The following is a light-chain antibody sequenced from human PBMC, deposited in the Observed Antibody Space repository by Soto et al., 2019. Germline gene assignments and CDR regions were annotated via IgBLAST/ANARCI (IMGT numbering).Light chain of an antibody. J-gene: IGLJ3*02. V-gene: IGLV2-11*01. CDR1: SSDVGGYNY. Sequence: QSALTQPRSVSGSPGQSVTISCTGSSSDVGGYNYVSWYHHHPGKAPKLMIYDVTKRPSGVPDRFSGSKSGNTASLTISGLQAEDEADYYCCSYAGTYTWVFGGGTQLTVL. CDR3: CSYAGTYTWV. CDR2: DVT.